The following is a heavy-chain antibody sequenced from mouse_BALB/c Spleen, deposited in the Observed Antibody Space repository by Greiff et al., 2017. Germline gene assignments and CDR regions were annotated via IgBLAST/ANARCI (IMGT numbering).Heavy chain of an antibody. Sequence: QVQLQQSGAELARPGASVKLSCKASGYTFTSYWMQWVKQRPGQGLEWIGAIYPGDGDTRYTQKFKGKATLTADKSSSTAYMQLSSLASEDSAVYYCARYHYWGQGTTLTVSS. D-gene: IGHD2-3*01. V-gene: IGHV1-87*01. CDR3: ARYHY. J-gene: IGHJ2*01. CDR1: GYTFTSYW. CDR2: IYPGDGDT.